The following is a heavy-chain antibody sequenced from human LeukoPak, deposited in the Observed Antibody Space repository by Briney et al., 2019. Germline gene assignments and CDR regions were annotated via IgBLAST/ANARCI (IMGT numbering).Heavy chain of an antibody. CDR1: GFTFSSYG. CDR2: ISGSGGST. V-gene: IGHV3-23*01. Sequence: GGSLRLSCAASGFTFSSYGMSWVRQAPGKGLEWVSAISGSGGSTYYADSVKGRFTISRDNSKNTLYLQMNSLRAEDTAVYYCARVGGSVPYYYYYMDVWGKGTTVTVSS. CDR3: ARVGGSVPYYYYYMDV. J-gene: IGHJ6*03. D-gene: IGHD3-10*01.